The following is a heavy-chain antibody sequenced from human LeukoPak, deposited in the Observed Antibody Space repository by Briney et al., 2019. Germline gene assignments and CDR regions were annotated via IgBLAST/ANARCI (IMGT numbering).Heavy chain of an antibody. J-gene: IGHJ6*02. CDR2: IYYSGST. V-gene: IGHV4-59*12. CDR3: ARDFTGYCSGGSCYYYGMDV. D-gene: IGHD2-15*01. Sequence: PSETLSLTCTVSGGSISSYYWSWIRQPPGKGLEWIGYIYYSGSTNYNPSLKSRVTISVDTSKNQFSLKLSSVTAADTAVYYCARDFTGYCSGGSCYYYGMDVWGQGTTVTVSS. CDR1: GGSISSYY.